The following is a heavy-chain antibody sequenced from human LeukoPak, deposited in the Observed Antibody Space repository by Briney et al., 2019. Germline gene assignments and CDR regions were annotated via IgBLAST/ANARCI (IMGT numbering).Heavy chain of an antibody. D-gene: IGHD2-2*01. CDR1: GGSISSYY. V-gene: IGHV4-59*12. J-gene: IGHJ6*03. CDR3: AREGPAASTSFYYFMDV. CDR2: IYYSGST. Sequence: SATLSLTCTVSGGSISSYYWSWVRQPPGKGLEWIGYIYYSGSTNYNPSLKSRTTMSVDTSKNQLSLRLSSVTAADRAVYYCAREGPAASTSFYYFMDVWGKGTTVTVSS.